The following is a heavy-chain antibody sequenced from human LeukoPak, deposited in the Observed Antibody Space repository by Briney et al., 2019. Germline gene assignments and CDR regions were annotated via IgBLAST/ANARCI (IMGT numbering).Heavy chain of an antibody. CDR3: ARRSSRYFCSRSYRKYYFDY. CDR2: IYYTGST. Sequence: PSETQSLTCTVSGRSIISSSYYSGWIRQPPGKGLEWIGSIYYTGSTYYNPSLKSRVTISVDTSKNQLSLKLSYVTAADTAVYYCARRSSRYFCSRSYRKYYFDYWGQGTLVIVSS. V-gene: IGHV4-39*01. J-gene: IGHJ4*02. CDR1: GRSIISSSYY. D-gene: IGHD3-10*01.